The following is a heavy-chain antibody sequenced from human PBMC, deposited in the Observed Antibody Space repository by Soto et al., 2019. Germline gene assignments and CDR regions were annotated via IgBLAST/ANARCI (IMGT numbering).Heavy chain of an antibody. Sequence: QLQLQESGPGLVKPSETLSLTCTVSGGSISSSSYYWGWIRQPPGKGLEWIGSIYYSGSTYYNPSLKSRVPISVDTSKNQFSLKLSSVTAADTAVYYCARVLYYYDSSGYEFDYWGQGTLVTVSS. V-gene: IGHV4-39*01. CDR1: GGSISSSSYY. J-gene: IGHJ4*02. D-gene: IGHD3-22*01. CDR3: ARVLYYYDSSGYEFDY. CDR2: IYYSGST.